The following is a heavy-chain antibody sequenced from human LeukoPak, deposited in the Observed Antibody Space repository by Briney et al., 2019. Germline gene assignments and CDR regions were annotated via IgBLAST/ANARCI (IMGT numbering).Heavy chain of an antibody. V-gene: IGHV3-48*01. CDR1: EFTFSSYS. CDR2: ITNSGNSK. D-gene: IGHD3-16*01. J-gene: IGHJ3*02. CDR3: AREGAEDYGGVFDI. Sequence: GGSLRLSCAASEFTFSSYSMNWVRQAPGKGLEWVSYITNSGNSKSYADSVKGRFTISRDNSKNTLYLQMNSLRAEDTAVYYCAREGAEDYGGVFDIWGQGTMVTVSS.